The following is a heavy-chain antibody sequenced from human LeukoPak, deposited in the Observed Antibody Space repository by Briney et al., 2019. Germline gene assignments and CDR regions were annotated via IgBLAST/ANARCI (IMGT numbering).Heavy chain of an antibody. CDR2: INHSGST. CDR1: GGSFSGYY. CDR3: ARVVSGSYHFDY. D-gene: IGHD1-26*01. Sequence: SETLSLTCAVYGGSFSGYYWSWIRQPPGKGLEWIGEINHSGSTNYNPSPKSRVTISVDTSKNQFSLKLSSVTAADTAVYYCARVVSGSYHFDYWGQGTLVTVSS. V-gene: IGHV4-34*01. J-gene: IGHJ4*02.